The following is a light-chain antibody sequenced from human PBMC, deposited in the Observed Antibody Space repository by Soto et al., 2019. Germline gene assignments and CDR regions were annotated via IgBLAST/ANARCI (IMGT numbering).Light chain of an antibody. CDR3: CSYGGSFHYA. Sequence: QSVLTQPPSVSGSPGQSVTISCTGTSSDVGGYDYVSWYQQRPGKAPKLLIYDVTKRPSGVPDRFSGSKSGNTASLTISGLQAEDEADFYCCSYGGSFHYAFGTGTKFRVL. J-gene: IGLJ1*01. CDR1: SSDVGGYDY. CDR2: DVT. V-gene: IGLV2-11*01.